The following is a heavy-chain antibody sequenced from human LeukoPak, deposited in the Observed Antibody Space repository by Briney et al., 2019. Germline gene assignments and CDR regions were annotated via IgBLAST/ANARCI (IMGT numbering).Heavy chain of an antibody. J-gene: IGHJ4*02. CDR1: GFTFSNYW. D-gene: IGHD1-26*01. CDR3: ARYLNSGPEDF. CDR2: IKYDGREK. Sequence: GGSLRLSCAATGFTFSNYWMSWFRQAPGKGLEWVANIKYDGREKQYVDSVKDRFTISRDNAKNSLFLQMNSLRAEDTAVCYCARYLNSGPEDFWGQGTLVTVSS. V-gene: IGHV3-7*01.